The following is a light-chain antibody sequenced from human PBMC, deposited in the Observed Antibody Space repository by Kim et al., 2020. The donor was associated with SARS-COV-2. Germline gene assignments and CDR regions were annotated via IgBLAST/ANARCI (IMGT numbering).Light chain of an antibody. V-gene: IGKV3-15*01. CDR3: QQYNNWRKT. CDR2: GAS. Sequence: EIVMTQSPATLSVSPGERATLSCRASQSVSSSLAWYQQKPGKTPRLLIYGASTRATGIPARFSGSGSGTEFTLTISSLQSEDFAVYYCQQYNNWRKTFGQGTKVDIK. J-gene: IGKJ1*01. CDR1: QSVSSS.